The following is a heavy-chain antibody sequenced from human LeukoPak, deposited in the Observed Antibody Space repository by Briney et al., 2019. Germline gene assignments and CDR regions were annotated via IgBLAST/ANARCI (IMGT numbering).Heavy chain of an antibody. CDR2: IIPIFGTA. CDR1: GGTFSSYA. D-gene: IGHD2-2*01. CDR3: ASGPIYCSSTSCYPLSLAHYYYYYYMDV. Sequence: ASVKVSCKASGGTFSSYAISWVRQAPGQGLEWMGGIIPIFGTANYAQKFQGRVTITADESTSTAYMELSSLRSEDTAVYYCASGPIYCSSTSCYPLSLAHYYYYYYMDVWGKGTTVTVSS. V-gene: IGHV1-69*13. J-gene: IGHJ6*03.